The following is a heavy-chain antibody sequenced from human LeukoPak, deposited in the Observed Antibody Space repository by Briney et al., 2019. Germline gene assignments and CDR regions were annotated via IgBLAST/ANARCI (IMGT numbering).Heavy chain of an antibody. CDR2: INDSGRT. V-gene: IGHV4-34*01. Sequence: SETLSLTCAVYGGSFSNYYWSWIRQPPGRGLEWIGEINDSGRTNYNPSLMSRVTVSVDTSKNQFSLRLTSVTATDTAVYHCARRWNYGRNYYIDVWGNGATVSVS. CDR1: GGSFSNYY. J-gene: IGHJ6*03. D-gene: IGHD1-7*01. CDR3: ARRWNYGRNYYIDV.